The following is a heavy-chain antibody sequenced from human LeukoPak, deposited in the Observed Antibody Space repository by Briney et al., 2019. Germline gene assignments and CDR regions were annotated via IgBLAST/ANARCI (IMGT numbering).Heavy chain of an antibody. CDR3: ATRDGYNYNWFDP. CDR2: IYYSGST. V-gene: IGHV4-61*01. Sequence: SETLSLTCTVSGGSVSSGSYYWSWIRQPPGKGLEWIGYIYYSGSTDYNPSLKSRLTISVDTPKNQFSLKLSSVTAADTAVYYCATRDGYNYNWFDPWGQGTLVTVSS. J-gene: IGHJ5*02. D-gene: IGHD5-24*01. CDR1: GGSVSSGSYY.